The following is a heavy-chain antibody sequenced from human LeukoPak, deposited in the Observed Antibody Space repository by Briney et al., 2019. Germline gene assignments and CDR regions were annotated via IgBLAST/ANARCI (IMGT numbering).Heavy chain of an antibody. CDR2: IDRGVGKT. Sequence: GGSLRLSCVASGFTFSIYDLSWVRQAPGKGLECVSAIDRGVGKTYYADSVRGRFTISRDNSRNTMFPQMSNLRVDDTAVYYCAKKGQADDGGKPDWGQGTLVTVSS. D-gene: IGHD1-1*01. J-gene: IGHJ4*02. CDR3: AKKGQADDGGKPD. CDR1: GFTFSIYD. V-gene: IGHV3-23*01.